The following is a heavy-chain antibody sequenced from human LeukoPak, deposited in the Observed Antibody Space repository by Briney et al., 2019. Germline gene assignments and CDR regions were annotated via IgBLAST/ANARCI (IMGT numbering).Heavy chain of an antibody. CDR2: ISGSGGST. CDR1: GFTCSSYA. Sequence: PGGSLTLSCAASGFTCSSYAMSWVRQAPGKGLEWVSVISGSGGSTYYADSVKGRFTISRDNSKNTLYLQINSLRADDTAVYYCAKGTASSSWYKGVDYWGQGTLVTVSS. CDR3: AKGTASSSWYKGVDY. D-gene: IGHD6-13*01. V-gene: IGHV3-23*01. J-gene: IGHJ4*02.